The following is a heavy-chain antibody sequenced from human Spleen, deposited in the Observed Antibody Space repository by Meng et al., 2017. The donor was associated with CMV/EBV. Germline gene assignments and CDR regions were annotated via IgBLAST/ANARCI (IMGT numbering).Heavy chain of an antibody. D-gene: IGHD3-10*01. CDR1: GGTFSSYD. V-gene: IGHV1-69*12. CDR3: ALYYHGSGSISDYDY. Sequence: VLVVQSGAEVTTPESSVNVSCEDSGGTFSSYDISWVRQAPGQGLVWMGGIIPIFGTANYAQKFQGRVTITADESTSTAYMELSSLRSEDTAVYYCALYYHGSGSISDYDYWGQGTLVTVSS. CDR2: IIPIFGTA. J-gene: IGHJ4*02.